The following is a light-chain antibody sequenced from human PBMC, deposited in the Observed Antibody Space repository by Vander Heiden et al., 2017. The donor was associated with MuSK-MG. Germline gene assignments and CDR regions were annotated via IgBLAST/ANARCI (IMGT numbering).Light chain of an antibody. V-gene: IGKV1-9*01. J-gene: IGKJ3*01. CDR1: QGISSY. CDR3: QQLNTYRFT. CDR2: AAS. Sequence: DIQLTQSPSFLSASVGDRVTITCRASQGISSYLAWYQQKPGKAPKLLIYAASTLQSGVPSRFSGSGSGTEFTLTISILQPEDFATYYCQQLNTYRFTFGHGTKVDIK.